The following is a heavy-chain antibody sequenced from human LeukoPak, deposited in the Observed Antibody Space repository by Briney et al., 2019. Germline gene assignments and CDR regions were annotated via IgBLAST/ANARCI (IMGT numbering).Heavy chain of an antibody. CDR2: IFPGGSS. D-gene: IGHD1-26*01. J-gene: IGHJ5*02. V-gene: IGHV4-34*10. CDR1: GGSFSGYY. CDR3: ARQYSGGYIENWFDP. Sequence: SETLSLTCAVYGGSFSGYYWTLIRQTPGKGLEWIGHIFPGGSSSYNPSLKSRVSMSVDKSKNHFSLKLSAVTAADTAVYYCARQYSGGYIENWFDPWGQGTLVTVSS.